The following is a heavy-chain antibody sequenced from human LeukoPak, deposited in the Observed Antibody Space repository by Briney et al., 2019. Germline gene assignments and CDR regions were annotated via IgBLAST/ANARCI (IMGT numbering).Heavy chain of an antibody. Sequence: GGSLRLSCAASGFTFSSYAMSWVRQAPGKGLEWVSAISGSGGSTYYADSVKGRFTISRDNSKNTLYLQMNSLGAEDTAVYYCAKDSRSGWSVNAFDIWGQGTMVTVSS. V-gene: IGHV3-23*01. CDR1: GFTFSSYA. CDR3: AKDSRSGWSVNAFDI. CDR2: ISGSGGST. D-gene: IGHD6-19*01. J-gene: IGHJ3*02.